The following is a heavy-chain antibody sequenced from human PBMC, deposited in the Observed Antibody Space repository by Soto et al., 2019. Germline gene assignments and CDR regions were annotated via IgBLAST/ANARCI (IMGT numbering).Heavy chain of an antibody. CDR1: GGSMSSYY. CDR2: IYYSGST. Sequence: PSETLSLTCTVSGGSMSSYYWSWIRQPPGKGLEWIGYIYYSGSTNYNPSLKSRVTISVDTSTNQFSLKLNSVTAADTAVYYCARAPNQLLSRLDLWGQGTLVTVSS. V-gene: IGHV4-59*08. CDR3: ARAPNQLLSRLDL. J-gene: IGHJ1*01. D-gene: IGHD1-7*01.